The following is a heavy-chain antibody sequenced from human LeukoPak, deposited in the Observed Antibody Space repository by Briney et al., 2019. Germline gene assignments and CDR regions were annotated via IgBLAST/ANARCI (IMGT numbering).Heavy chain of an antibody. D-gene: IGHD2/OR15-2a*01. CDR3: ARDTTSHPWHFDL. CDR2: IYYSGST. V-gene: IGHV4-30-4*02. Sequence: SETLSLTCTVSGGSISSGDYYWSWIRQPPGKGLGWIGYIYYSGSTYYNPSLKSRVTISVDTSKNQFSLKLNSVTAADTAVYYCARDTTSHPWHFDLWGRGTLVTVSS. CDR1: GGSISSGDYY. J-gene: IGHJ2*01.